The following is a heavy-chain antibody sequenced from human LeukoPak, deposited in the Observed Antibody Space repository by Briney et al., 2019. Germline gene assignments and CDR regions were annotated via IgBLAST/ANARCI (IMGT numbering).Heavy chain of an antibody. CDR1: GFTFSSYG. D-gene: IGHD6-13*01. Sequence: PGGSLRLSCAASGFTFSSYGMHWVRQAPGKGLEWVAVISCDGSNKYYADSVRGRFTISRDNSKNTLYLQMNSLRAEDTAVYYCAKEGPAAGTWGQGTLVTVSS. CDR2: ISCDGSNK. J-gene: IGHJ5*02. V-gene: IGHV3-30*18. CDR3: AKEGPAAGT.